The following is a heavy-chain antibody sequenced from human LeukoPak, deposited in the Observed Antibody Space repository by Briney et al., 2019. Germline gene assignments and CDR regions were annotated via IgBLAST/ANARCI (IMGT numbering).Heavy chain of an antibody. CDR1: GDTAARNTAA. V-gene: IGHV6-1*01. CDR3: ARDRLGMGY. J-gene: IGHJ4*02. Sequence: SHTLALPCAFSGDTAARNTAAYSWLSLSPSRGLEWLGRTYYRSTWLNDYAPSVRGRITVSPDTSKNQFSLQLNSVTPEDTAVYYCARDRLGMGYWGQGTPVTVSS. CDR2: TYYRSTWLN. D-gene: IGHD7-27*01.